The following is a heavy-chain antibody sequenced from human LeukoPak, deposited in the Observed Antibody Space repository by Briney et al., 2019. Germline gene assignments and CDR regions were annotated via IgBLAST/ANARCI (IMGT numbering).Heavy chain of an antibody. CDR2: INHTGST. V-gene: IGHV4-34*01. J-gene: IGHJ6*02. D-gene: IGHD6-25*01. Sequence: PSETLSLTCAVYGGSFSGYYWSWIRQSPGRGLECIGEINHTGSTNYNPSLKSRVTISVDTSKNQFSLKLGSVTAADTSVYYCARRGAATSYFMDVWGQGTTVTVSS. CDR1: GGSFSGYY. CDR3: ARRGAATSYFMDV.